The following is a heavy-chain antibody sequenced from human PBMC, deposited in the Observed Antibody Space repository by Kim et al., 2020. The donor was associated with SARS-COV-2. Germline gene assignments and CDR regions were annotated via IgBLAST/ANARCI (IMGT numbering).Heavy chain of an antibody. CDR2: ISWNSGSI. V-gene: IGHV3-9*01. CDR1: GFTFDAYA. CDR3: VKGPYRSGWYSFDY. Sequence: GGSLRLSCEASGFTFDAYAMHWVRQAPGKGLEWVSGISWNSGSIAYADAVKGRFTISRDNAKNSLHLQMNSLRAEDTALYYCVKGPYRSGWYSFDYWGQGTLVTVSS. J-gene: IGHJ4*02. D-gene: IGHD6-19*01.